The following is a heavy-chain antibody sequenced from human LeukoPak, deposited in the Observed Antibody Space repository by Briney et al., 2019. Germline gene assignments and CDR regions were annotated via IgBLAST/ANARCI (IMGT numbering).Heavy chain of an antibody. Sequence: SVGSLRLSCAASGFTFSSYVLHWVRQAPGKGHEYVSAISNSGGSTYYANSVKGRFTISRDNSKNTLYLQMGRLRAEDMAVYYCARDQGDGCPFDWGQGTLVTVSS. CDR2: ISNSGGST. D-gene: IGHD5-24*01. V-gene: IGHV3-64*01. CDR3: ARDQGDGCPFD. J-gene: IGHJ4*02. CDR1: GFTFSSYV.